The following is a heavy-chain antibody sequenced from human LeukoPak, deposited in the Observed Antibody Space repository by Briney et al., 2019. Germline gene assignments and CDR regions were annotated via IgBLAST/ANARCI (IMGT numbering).Heavy chain of an antibody. CDR2: INTNXANT. CDR1: GFTFKSYA. V-gene: IGHV3-64*05. J-gene: IGHJ4*02. CDR3: VKGLDYSSSQMDS. Sequence: GGSLRLSCSASGFTFKSYAMHWVRQAPGKGLEYXSSINTNXANTYYXXSVXGRFTISRDNSRNTVYVQMNSLTPEDTAVYYCVKGLDYSSSQMDSWGQGTLVTVSS. D-gene: IGHD6-6*01.